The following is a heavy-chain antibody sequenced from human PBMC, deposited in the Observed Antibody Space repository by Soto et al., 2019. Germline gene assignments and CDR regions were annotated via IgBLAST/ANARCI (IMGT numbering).Heavy chain of an antibody. J-gene: IGHJ3*01. CDR3: ATPAHDALDV. CDR2: VNRREYP. Sequence: SETLSLTFAVYGRSFRHYSWTWIRQPPGKGVEWIGEVNRREYPNSNPPLKSRVTLSVDASKKQFSLDVPSVPPAAPAVYSGATPAHDALDVWGQGTMVTV. V-gene: IGHV4-34*01. CDR1: GRSFRHYS.